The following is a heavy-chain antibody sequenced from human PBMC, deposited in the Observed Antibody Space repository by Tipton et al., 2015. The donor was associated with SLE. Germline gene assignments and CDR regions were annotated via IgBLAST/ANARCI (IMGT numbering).Heavy chain of an antibody. CDR2: ISAYNGNT. CDR1: GFTFTSYG. D-gene: IGHD6-19*01. Sequence: QLVQSGAEVKKSGASVKVSCKASGFTFTSYGISWVRQAPGQGLEWMGWISAYNGNTDYAQKLQGRVTMTTDTSTSTAYMELRSLRSEGTAVYYCAIAVAGTLFFDYWGQGALVTVSS. CDR3: AIAVAGTLFFDY. J-gene: IGHJ4*02. V-gene: IGHV1-18*01.